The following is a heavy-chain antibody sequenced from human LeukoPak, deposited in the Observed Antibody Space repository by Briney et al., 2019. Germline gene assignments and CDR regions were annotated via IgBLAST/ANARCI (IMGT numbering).Heavy chain of an antibody. V-gene: IGHV5-51*01. J-gene: IGHJ4*01. Sequence: GESLKISCKGSGYSFTSYWIGWVRQMPGKGLEWMGIIYPYDSETRYSPSFQGQVTITADKSITTAYLHWTSLKASDTAMYYCARSYSGSYAFDYWGHGTLVTVSS. CDR1: GYSFTSYW. CDR3: ARSYSGSYAFDY. D-gene: IGHD1-26*01. CDR2: IYPYDSET.